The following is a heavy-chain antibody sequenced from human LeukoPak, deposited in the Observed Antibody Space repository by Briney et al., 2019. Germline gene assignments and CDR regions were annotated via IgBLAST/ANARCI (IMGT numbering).Heavy chain of an antibody. CDR3: ARVGSGYYLYYYYGMDV. CDR1: GFTFSSYS. CDR2: ISSSSSTI. Sequence: GGSLRLSCAASGFTFSSYSMNWVRQAPGKGLEWVSYISSSSSTIYYADSVKGRFTISRDNAKNSLYLQMNSLRAEDTAVYYCARVGSGYYLYYYYGMDVWGQGTTVTVSS. D-gene: IGHD3-3*01. V-gene: IGHV3-48*01. J-gene: IGHJ6*02.